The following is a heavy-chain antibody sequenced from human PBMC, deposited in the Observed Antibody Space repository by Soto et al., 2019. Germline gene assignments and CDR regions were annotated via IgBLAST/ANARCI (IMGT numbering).Heavy chain of an antibody. D-gene: IGHD3-3*01. CDR2: ISGSGGST. CDR3: AKDSTIFPAPGSWFDP. Sequence: GGSLRLSCAASGFTFSSYAMSWVRQAPGKGLEWVSAISGSGGSTYYADSVKGRFTISRDNSKNTLYLQMNSLRAEDTAVYYCAKDSTIFPAPGSWFDPWGQGTLVTVSS. V-gene: IGHV3-23*01. CDR1: GFTFSSYA. J-gene: IGHJ5*02.